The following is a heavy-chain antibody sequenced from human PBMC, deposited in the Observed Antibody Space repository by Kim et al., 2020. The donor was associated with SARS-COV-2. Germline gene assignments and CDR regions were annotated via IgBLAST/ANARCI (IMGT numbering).Heavy chain of an antibody. V-gene: IGHV7-4-1*02. CDR3: ARGVWEPAYYNHRVVAGTFDY. J-gene: IGHJ4*02. CDR1: GYTFTSYA. D-gene: IGHD6-19*01. CDR2: INTNTGNP. Sequence: ASVKVSCKASGYTFTSYAMNWVRQAPGQGLEWMGWINTNTGNPTYAQGFTGRFVFSLDTSVSTAYLQISSLKAEDTAVYYCARGVWEPAYYNHRVVAGTFDYWGQGTLVTVSS.